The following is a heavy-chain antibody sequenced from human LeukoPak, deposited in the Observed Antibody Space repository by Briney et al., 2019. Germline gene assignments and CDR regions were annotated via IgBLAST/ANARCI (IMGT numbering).Heavy chain of an antibody. Sequence: PSETLSLTCAVYGGSFSGYYWSWIRQPPGKGLEWIGEINHSGSTNYNPSLKSRVTISVDTSKNQFSLKLSSVTAADTAVYYCAREPGRDYVWGSYRFNPYYFDYWGQGTLVTVSS. J-gene: IGHJ4*02. CDR2: INHSGST. D-gene: IGHD3-16*02. CDR1: GGSFSGYY. V-gene: IGHV4-34*01. CDR3: AREPGRDYVWGSYRFNPYYFDY.